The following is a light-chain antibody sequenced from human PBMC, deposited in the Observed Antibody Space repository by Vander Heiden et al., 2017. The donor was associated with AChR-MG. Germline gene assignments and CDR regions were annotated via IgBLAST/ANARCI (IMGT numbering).Light chain of an antibody. V-gene: IGLV3-21*02. J-gene: IGLJ1*01. Sequence: SYVLTQPPSVSVAPGQTARITCGGDNIGSKSVHWYQQKAGQAPVLVVYFDSDRPSGIPERFSGSNSGNTATLTISRVEVGDEADFYCQVWDRSSDQGVFGTGTRVTVV. CDR3: QVWDRSSDQGV. CDR1: NIGSKS. CDR2: FDS.